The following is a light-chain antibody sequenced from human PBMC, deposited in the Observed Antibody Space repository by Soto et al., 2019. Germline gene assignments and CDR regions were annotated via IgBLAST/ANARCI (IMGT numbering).Light chain of an antibody. Sequence: ESELTHPRCPLSLSPGERATLSCRAIQSVSSSYLAWYQQKPGQAPRLLIYGASSRATGIPDRFSGSGSGTDFTLTISRLEPEDFAVYYCQQYGSSPRITFCQRARLEIK. J-gene: IGKJ5*01. CDR3: QQYGSSPRIT. V-gene: IGKV3-20*01. CDR2: GAS. CDR1: QSVSSSY.